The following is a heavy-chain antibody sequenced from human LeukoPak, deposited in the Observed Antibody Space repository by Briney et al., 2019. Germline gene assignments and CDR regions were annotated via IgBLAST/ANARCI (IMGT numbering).Heavy chain of an antibody. CDR2: IKIEGDSYTT. CDR1: GGSISGSSYY. Sequence: LSLTCTVSGGSISGSSYYWGWIRQAPGKGLEWVGRIKIEGDSYTTEYAASVKGRFTISRDDSENSLFLQMNSLKTEDTAVYYCVRENWYRFDNWGQGTLVTVSS. V-gene: IGHV3-72*01. D-gene: IGHD1-14*01. CDR3: VRENWYRFDN. J-gene: IGHJ4*02.